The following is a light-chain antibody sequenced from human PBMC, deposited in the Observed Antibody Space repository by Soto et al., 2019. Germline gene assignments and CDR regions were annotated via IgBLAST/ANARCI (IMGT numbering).Light chain of an antibody. CDR1: SSDVGSYTY. Sequence: QSALTQPASVSGSPRQSITISCTGASSDVGSYTYVSWYQQHPGKAPKLMIYEVNNRPSGVSNRFSGSKSGNTASLTISGLQDEDEADYYCSSYTSSSNLYVFGTGNKVTVL. V-gene: IGLV2-14*01. J-gene: IGLJ1*01. CDR3: SSYTSSSNLYV. CDR2: EVN.